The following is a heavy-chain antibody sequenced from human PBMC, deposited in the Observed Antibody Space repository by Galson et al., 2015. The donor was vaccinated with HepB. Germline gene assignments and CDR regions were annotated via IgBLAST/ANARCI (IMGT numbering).Heavy chain of an antibody. Sequence: SLRLSCAASGFTFSRYAMSWVRQAPGKGLEWVSAISGSGGSTYYADSVKGRFTISRDNSKNTLYLQMNSLRAEDTAVYYCAKDPRPSSGRGDYWGQGTLVTVSS. CDR1: GFTFSRYA. J-gene: IGHJ4*02. D-gene: IGHD6-19*01. CDR3: AKDPRPSSGRGDY. CDR2: ISGSGGST. V-gene: IGHV3-23*01.